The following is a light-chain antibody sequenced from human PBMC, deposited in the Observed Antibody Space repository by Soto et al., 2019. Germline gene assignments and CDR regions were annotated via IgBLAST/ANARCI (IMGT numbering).Light chain of an antibody. Sequence: QLVLNQPASVSGSPGQSITISCTGTSSDVGGYNYVSWYQQHPGKAPKLMIYEVSNRPSGVSNRFSGSKSGNTASLTISGLQAEDEADYYCSSYTSSSTRVFGGGTKLTVL. CDR3: SSYTSSSTRV. V-gene: IGLV2-14*01. CDR1: SSDVGGYNY. J-gene: IGLJ2*01. CDR2: EVS.